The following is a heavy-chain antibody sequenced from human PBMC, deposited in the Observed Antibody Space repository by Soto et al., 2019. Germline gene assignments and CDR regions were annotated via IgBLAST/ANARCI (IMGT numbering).Heavy chain of an antibody. CDR1: GYTLTELS. Sequence: GASVKVSCKVSGYTLTELSMHWVRQAPGKGLEWMGGFDPEDGETIYAQKFQGRVTMTEDTSTDTAYMELSSLRSEDTAVYYCATAIYQPLIWGSYRPIDYWGQGTLVTVSS. CDR2: FDPEDGET. V-gene: IGHV1-24*01. CDR3: ATAIYQPLIWGSYRPIDY. D-gene: IGHD3-16*02. J-gene: IGHJ4*02.